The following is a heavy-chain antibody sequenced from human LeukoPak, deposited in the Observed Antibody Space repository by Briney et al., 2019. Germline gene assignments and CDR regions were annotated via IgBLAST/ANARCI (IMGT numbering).Heavy chain of an antibody. Sequence: GGSLRLSCAASGFTFSSYWMHWVRLPPGKGLVWVSRINSDGSATNYADSVRGRITISRDNAKNSVYLQMNTLTAEDMALYYCTRDVGSGWVHFDYWGQGTPVTVSS. CDR3: TRDVGSGWVHFDY. J-gene: IGHJ4*02. V-gene: IGHV3-74*01. CDR1: GFTFSSYW. CDR2: INSDGSAT. D-gene: IGHD6-19*01.